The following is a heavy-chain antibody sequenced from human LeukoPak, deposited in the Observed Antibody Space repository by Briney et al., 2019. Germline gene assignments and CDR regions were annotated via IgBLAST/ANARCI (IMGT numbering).Heavy chain of an antibody. CDR2: ISSSSSYI. CDR3: ASGIFFTFGYG. Sequence: GGSLRLSCAASGFTFSSYSMNWVRQAPGKGLEWVSSISSSSSYIYYADSVKGRFTISRDNAKNSLYLQMNSLRAEDTAVYYCASGIFFTFGYGGGQGTLVTVSS. V-gene: IGHV3-21*01. J-gene: IGHJ4*02. CDR1: GFTFSSYS. D-gene: IGHD3-16*01.